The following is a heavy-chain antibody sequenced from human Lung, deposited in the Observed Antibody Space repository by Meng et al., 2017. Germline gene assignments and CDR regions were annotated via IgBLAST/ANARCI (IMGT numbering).Heavy chain of an antibody. CDR2: INHSGST. D-gene: IGHD4-11*01. V-gene: IGHV4-34*01. J-gene: IGHJ4*02. CDR3: ARGPTTMAHDFDY. CDR1: GGSFSDYY. Sequence: QVQLPQWGAGLLKPSETPSLTGFVSGGSFSDYYWSWIRQPPGKGLEWIGEINHSGSTNYNPSLESRATISVDTSQNNLSLKLSSVTAADSAVYYCARGPTTMAHDFDYWGQGTLVTVSS.